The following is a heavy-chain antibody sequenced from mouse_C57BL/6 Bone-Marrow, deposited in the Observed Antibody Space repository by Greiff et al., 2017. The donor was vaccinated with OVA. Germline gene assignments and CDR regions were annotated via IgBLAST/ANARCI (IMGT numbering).Heavy chain of an antibody. Sequence: VQLQQSGAELVRPGASVKLSCTASGFNIKDDYMHWVKQRPEQGLEWIGWIDPGNGDTEYASKFQGKATITADTSSNTAYLQLSSLTSEDTAVYYCTTDDGPPWFAYWGQGTLVTVSA. CDR2: IDPGNGDT. D-gene: IGHD2-3*01. CDR3: TTDDGPPWFAY. V-gene: IGHV14-4*01. J-gene: IGHJ3*01. CDR1: GFNIKDDY.